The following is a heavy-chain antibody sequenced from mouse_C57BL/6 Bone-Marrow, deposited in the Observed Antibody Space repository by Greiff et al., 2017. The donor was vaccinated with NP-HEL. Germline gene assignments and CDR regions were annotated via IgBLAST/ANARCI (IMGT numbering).Heavy chain of an antibody. D-gene: IGHD1-1*01. J-gene: IGHJ2*01. CDR2: IYPGSGST. CDR1: GYTFTSYW. CDR3: ARFLYYYCSSYDY. V-gene: IGHV1-55*01. Sequence: QVQLQQPGAELVKPGASVKMSCKASGYTFTSYWITWVKQRPGQGLEWIGDIYPGSGSTNYNEKFKSKATLTVDTSSSTAYMQLSSLTSEDSAVYYCARFLYYYCSSYDYWGQGTTLTVSS.